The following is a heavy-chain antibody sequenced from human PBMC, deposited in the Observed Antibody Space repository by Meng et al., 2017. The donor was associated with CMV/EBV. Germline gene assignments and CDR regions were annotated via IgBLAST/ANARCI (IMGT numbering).Heavy chain of an antibody. J-gene: IGHJ4*02. CDR2: INHSGST. V-gene: IGHV4-34*01. CDR1: GGSFSGYY. CDR3: ARESMVRGED. Sequence: QVQLQHWVAGLLKPSETLALTCAVYGGSFSGYYWSWIRQPPGKGLEWIGEINHSGSTNYNPSLKSRVTISVDTSKNQFSLKLSSVTAADTAVYYCARESMVRGEDWGQGTLVTVSS. D-gene: IGHD3-10*01.